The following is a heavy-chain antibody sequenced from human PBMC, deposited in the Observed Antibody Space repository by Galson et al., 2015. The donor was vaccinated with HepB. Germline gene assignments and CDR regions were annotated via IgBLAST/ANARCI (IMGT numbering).Heavy chain of an antibody. D-gene: IGHD3-16*01. J-gene: IGHJ4*02. CDR3: VENYRRDYWGDFDH. CDR2: IAWNSGNM. Sequence: SLRLSCAASGFTFDDYAMHWVRQAPGKGLEWVSGIAWNSGNMDYADSVEGRFTISRDNAKNSLYLQMNSLRPEDTALYFCVENYRRDYWGDFDHWGQGTLVTVSS. V-gene: IGHV3-9*01. CDR1: GFTFDDYA.